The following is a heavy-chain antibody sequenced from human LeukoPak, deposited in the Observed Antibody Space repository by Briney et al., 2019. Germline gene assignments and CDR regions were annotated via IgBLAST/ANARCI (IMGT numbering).Heavy chain of an antibody. V-gene: IGHV3-9*01. CDR1: GFTFGDYA. CDR2: ISWNSDSI. CDR3: ARDPDEDCSGGSCYSGNY. Sequence: GGSLRLSCAASGFTFGDYAMHWVRQAPGKGLEWVSGISWNSDSIGYADSVKGRFTISRDNAKNSLYLQMNSLRAEDTAVYYCARDPDEDCSGGSCYSGNYWGQGTLVTVSS. D-gene: IGHD2-15*01. J-gene: IGHJ4*02.